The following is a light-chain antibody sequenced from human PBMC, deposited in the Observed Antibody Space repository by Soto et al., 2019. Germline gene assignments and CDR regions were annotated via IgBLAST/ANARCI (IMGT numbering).Light chain of an antibody. J-gene: IGKJ4*01. CDR3: QQYNSYPRT. CDR2: KAS. V-gene: IGKV1-5*03. Sequence: DIQMTQSPSTLSVSVGDRVTITCRASQSISSWLAWYQQKPGQAPQLLIYKASSLDSGVPSRLSGSGSGTEFTLTISSLEPDDFATYYCQQYNSYPRTFGGGTKVEIK. CDR1: QSISSW.